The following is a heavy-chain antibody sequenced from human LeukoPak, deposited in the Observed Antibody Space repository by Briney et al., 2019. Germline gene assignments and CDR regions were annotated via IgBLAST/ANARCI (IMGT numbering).Heavy chain of an antibody. CDR3: AKKWGVYSAYYYHMDV. Sequence: GGSLRLSCAASGFTFSSYAMSWVRQAPGKGLEWVSAISGSGGSTYYADSVKGRFTISRDNSKNTLYLQMNSLRAEDTAVYYCAKKWGVYSAYYYHMDVWGKGTTVTVSS. V-gene: IGHV3-23*01. J-gene: IGHJ6*03. D-gene: IGHD1-26*01. CDR1: GFTFSSYA. CDR2: ISGSGGST.